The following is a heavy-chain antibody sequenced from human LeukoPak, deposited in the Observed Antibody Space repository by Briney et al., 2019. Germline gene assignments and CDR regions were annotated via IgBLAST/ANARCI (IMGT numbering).Heavy chain of an antibody. CDR1: GFTFSSYA. CDR3: ARQIVGATGLDY. J-gene: IGHJ4*02. V-gene: IGHV3-48*03. CDR2: ISSSGRTV. Sequence: GGSLRLSCAASGFTFSSYAMTWVRQAPGKGLEWVSYISSSGRTVYYADSVKGRFTISRDNAKDSLYLQMNSLRAEDTAVYYCARQIVGATGLDYWGQGTLVTVSS. D-gene: IGHD1-26*01.